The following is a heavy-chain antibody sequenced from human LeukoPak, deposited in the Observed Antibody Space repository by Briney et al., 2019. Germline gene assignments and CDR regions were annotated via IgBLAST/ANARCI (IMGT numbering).Heavy chain of an antibody. CDR3: ASHDPNARLKLDY. V-gene: IGHV5-10-1*01. D-gene: IGHD3-3*01. Sequence: PGESLRISCKASGYSFATYWISWVRQTPGQGLEWMGKFDPTDSYTTYGPSFQGHVTISADKSISTAYLQWNSLKASDTAMYYCASHDPNARLKLDYWGQGTLVTVSS. CDR1: GYSFATYW. J-gene: IGHJ4*02. CDR2: FDPTDSYT.